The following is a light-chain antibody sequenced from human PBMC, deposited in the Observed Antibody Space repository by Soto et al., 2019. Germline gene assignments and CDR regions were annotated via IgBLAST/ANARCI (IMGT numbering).Light chain of an antibody. CDR2: LGS. V-gene: IGKV2-28*01. Sequence: DIVMTQSPLSLPVTPGEPASISCRSSQSLLHSNGYNYLDWYLQKPGQSPQLLIYLGSNRASGXXXXXXGSGSGTDFTLKISRVEAEDVGVYYCMQPLQSWTFGQGTKVEIK. CDR3: MQPLQSWT. CDR1: QSLLHSNGYNY. J-gene: IGKJ1*01.